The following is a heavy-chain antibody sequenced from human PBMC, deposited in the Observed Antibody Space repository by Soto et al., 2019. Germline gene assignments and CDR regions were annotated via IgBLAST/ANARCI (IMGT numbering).Heavy chain of an antibody. CDR3: AKDGGSDSYYFDF. CDR2: IKQDGSEK. Sequence: GGPLRLSCAASGFSFSDYWMTWVRQAPGKGLEWVANIKQDGSEKFYEASVKGRFTISRDNAKNSLYLQLNGLRPDDTAVYYCAKDGGSDSYYFDFWGQGTLVTVSS. D-gene: IGHD2-21*02. V-gene: IGHV3-7*03. CDR1: GFSFSDYW. J-gene: IGHJ4*02.